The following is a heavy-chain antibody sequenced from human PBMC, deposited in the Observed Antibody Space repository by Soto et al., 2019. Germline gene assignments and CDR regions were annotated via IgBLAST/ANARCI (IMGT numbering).Heavy chain of an antibody. CDR2: IYTSGST. Sequence: QVQLQESGPGLVKPSETLSLTCTVSGGSISSYYWSWIRQPAGKGLEWIGRIYTSGSTNYNPSLKSRVTMSVDTSKNQFSLKLSSVTAEDTAVYYCARAHGNSGSYEDAFDIWGQGTMVTVSS. CDR1: GGSISSYY. CDR3: ARAHGNSGSYEDAFDI. V-gene: IGHV4-4*07. D-gene: IGHD1-26*01. J-gene: IGHJ3*02.